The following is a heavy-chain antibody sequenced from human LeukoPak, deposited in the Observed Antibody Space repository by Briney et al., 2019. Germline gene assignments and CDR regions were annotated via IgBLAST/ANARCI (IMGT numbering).Heavy chain of an antibody. CDR1: GYTFTGYY. CDR3: ARDIRDYGDRNDAFDI. CDR2: INPNSGGT. V-gene: IGHV1-2*02. D-gene: IGHD4-17*01. Sequence: ASVKVSCKASGYTFTGYYMHWVRQAPGQGLEWMGWINPNSGGTNYAQKFQGRVTMTRDTSISTAYMELSRLRSDDTAVYYCARDIRDYGDRNDAFDIWGQGTMVTVSS. J-gene: IGHJ3*02.